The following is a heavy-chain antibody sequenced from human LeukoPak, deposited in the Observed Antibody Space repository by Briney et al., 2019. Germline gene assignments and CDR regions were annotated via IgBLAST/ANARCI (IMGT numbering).Heavy chain of an antibody. CDR1: GGSISSSSYY. D-gene: IGHD6-19*01. CDR3: ARHEVAVAGTKLWWVSNYYYYYGMDV. V-gene: IGHV4-39*01. Sequence: SETLSLTCTVSGGSISSSSYYWGWIRQPPGQGLEWIGSIYYSGSTYYNPSLKSRVTISVDTSKNQFSLKLSSVTAADTAVYYCARHEVAVAGTKLWWVSNYYYYYGMDVWGQGTTVTVSS. J-gene: IGHJ6*01. CDR2: IYYSGST.